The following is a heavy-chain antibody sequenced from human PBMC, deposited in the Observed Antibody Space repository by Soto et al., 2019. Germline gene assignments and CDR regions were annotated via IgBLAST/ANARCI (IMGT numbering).Heavy chain of an antibody. J-gene: IGHJ4*02. V-gene: IGHV1-2*02. CDR2: ISPNSGGT. D-gene: IGHD5-12*01. CDR3: ARANSGDDDEFDY. CDR1: GYTFTGYY. Sequence: ASVKVSCKASGYTFTGYYIHWVRQAPGQGLEWMGWISPNSGGTNSAQKFQGRVTLTRDTSINSVYMELSRLRSDDTVVYYCARANSGDDDEFDYWGQGTPVTVSS.